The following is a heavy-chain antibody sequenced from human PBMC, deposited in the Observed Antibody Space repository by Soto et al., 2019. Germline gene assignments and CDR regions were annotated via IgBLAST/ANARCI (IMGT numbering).Heavy chain of an antibody. CDR1: GGIFSSYA. CDR3: ARVGGVGAPPGADF. V-gene: IGHV1-69*13. CDR2: VIPILGQA. D-gene: IGHD1-26*01. Sequence: ASVKVSCKASGGIFSSYAISWLRQAPGQGLEWMGAVIPILGQAYYAQNFQDRVTITADESTRTAYMDLISLRSDDTAVYFCARVGGVGAPPGADFWGQGTLVTVSS. J-gene: IGHJ4*02.